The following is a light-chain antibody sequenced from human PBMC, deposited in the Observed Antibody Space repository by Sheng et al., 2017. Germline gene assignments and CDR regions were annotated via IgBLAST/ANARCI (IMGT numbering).Light chain of an antibody. CDR2: GAS. Sequence: EIVLTQSPATLSLSPGERATLFCRASQSVDSDFRLVPAEAWPGSRLLIYGASIRAPDIPARFSGSGSGTGFTLAISNVQPEDSAIYFCQQRSIWPLTFGPGTKVEIK. J-gene: IGKJ3*01. CDR1: QSVDSD. V-gene: IGKV3-11*01. CDR3: QQRSIWPLT.